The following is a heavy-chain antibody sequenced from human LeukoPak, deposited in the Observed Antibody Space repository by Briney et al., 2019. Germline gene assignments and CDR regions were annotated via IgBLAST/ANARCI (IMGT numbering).Heavy chain of an antibody. V-gene: IGHV5-51*01. J-gene: IGHJ5*02. CDR1: GYSFTSYW. CDR2: IYPGDSDT. D-gene: IGHD5-12*01. Sequence: GESLKISCKGSGYSFTSYWIGWVRQMPGKGLEWMGIIYPGDSDTRYSPSFQGQVTISADKSISTAYLQWSSLKASDTAMYYCARRLSGYGRGNWFDPWGQGTLVTVSS. CDR3: ARRLSGYGRGNWFDP.